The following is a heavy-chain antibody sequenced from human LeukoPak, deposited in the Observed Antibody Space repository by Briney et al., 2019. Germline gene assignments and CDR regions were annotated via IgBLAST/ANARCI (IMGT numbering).Heavy chain of an antibody. CDR1: GFTFSSYG. V-gene: IGHV3-33*01. J-gene: IGHJ3*02. D-gene: IGHD3-10*01. CDR2: IWYDGSNK. CDR3: ATERGEGAAFDI. Sequence: GRSLRLSCAASGFTFSSYGMHWVRQAPGKGLEWVAVIWYDGSNKYYADSVKGRFTISRDNSKNTLYLQMNSLRAEDTAVYYCATERGEGAAFDIWGQGTMVSVS.